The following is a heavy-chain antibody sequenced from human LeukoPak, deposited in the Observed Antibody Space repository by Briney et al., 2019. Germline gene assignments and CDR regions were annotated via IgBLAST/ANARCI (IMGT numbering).Heavy chain of an antibody. CDR2: ISSSSSYI. D-gene: IGHD1-26*01. V-gene: IGHV3-21*04. J-gene: IGHJ4*02. CDR1: GFTFSSYS. Sequence: PGGSLRLSCAASGFTFSSYSMNWVRQAPGKGLEWVSSISSSSSYIYYADSVKGRFTISRDNAKNSLYLQMNSLRAEDTAVYYCAKEGSSGSYFDYWGQGTLVTVSS. CDR3: AKEGSSGSYFDY.